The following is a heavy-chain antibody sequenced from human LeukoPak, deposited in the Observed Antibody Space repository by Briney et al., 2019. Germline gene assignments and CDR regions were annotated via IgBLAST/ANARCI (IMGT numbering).Heavy chain of an antibody. V-gene: IGHV4-59*12. Sequence: PSETLSLTCTFSGHSISSFYWTWIRQPPGQRLEWIGYIHYTGSANYNPSLKSRVTISVDTSQNQFSLQLTSVTAADTAVYYCASASNTYYFDFWGQRTLVTVSS. J-gene: IGHJ4*02. CDR3: ASASNTYYFDF. CDR1: GHSISSFY. D-gene: IGHD4-11*01. CDR2: IHYTGSA.